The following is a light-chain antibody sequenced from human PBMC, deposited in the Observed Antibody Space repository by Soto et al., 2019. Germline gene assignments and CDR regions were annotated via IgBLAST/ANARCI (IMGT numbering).Light chain of an antibody. CDR3: SSYTSSSTVV. J-gene: IGLJ2*01. Sequence: QSALTQPASVSGSPGQSITISCTGTSSDVGGYDYVSWYQQHPGKAPKLMIYEVSNRPLGVSNRFSGSKSGNTASLTISGLQAEDEADYYCSSYTSSSTVVFGGGTKPPS. CDR2: EVS. CDR1: SSDVGGYDY. V-gene: IGLV2-14*01.